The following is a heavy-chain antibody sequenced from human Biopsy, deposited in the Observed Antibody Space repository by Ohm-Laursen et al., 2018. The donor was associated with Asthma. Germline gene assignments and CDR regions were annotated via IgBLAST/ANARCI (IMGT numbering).Heavy chain of an antibody. CDR1: GFTFSNAW. V-gene: IGHV3-11*01. D-gene: IGHD6-13*01. J-gene: IGHJ4*02. CDR2: ISVSSSTV. CDR3: ARGYSTSWYFGY. Sequence: SLRLSCAASGFTFSNAWMSWVRQAPGKGLQWISYISVSSSTVFYADSVKGRFTISRDNAKKSLFLEMNSLTVEDTAVYFCARGYSTSWYFGYWGQGTLVTVSS.